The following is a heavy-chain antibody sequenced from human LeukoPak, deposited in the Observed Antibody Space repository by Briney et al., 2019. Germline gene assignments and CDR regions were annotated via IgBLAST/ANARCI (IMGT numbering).Heavy chain of an antibody. CDR2: ISSSSSTI. J-gene: IGHJ4*02. Sequence: PGGSLRLSCAASGFTFSSYGMHWVRQAPGKGLEWVSYISSSSSTIYYADSVKGRFTISRDNAKNSLYLQMNSLRAEDTAVYYCARDNDYVWGSYVYWGQGTLVTVSS. CDR1: GFTFSSYG. V-gene: IGHV3-48*04. D-gene: IGHD3-16*01. CDR3: ARDNDYVWGSYVY.